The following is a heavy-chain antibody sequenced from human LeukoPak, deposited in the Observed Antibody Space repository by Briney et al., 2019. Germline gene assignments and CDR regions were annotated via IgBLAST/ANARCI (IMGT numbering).Heavy chain of an antibody. CDR3: ARVEARVALIRREYNWFDP. CDR1: GGSISSYY. V-gene: IGHV4-59*01. J-gene: IGHJ5*02. CDR2: IYYSGST. Sequence: SETLSLTCTVAGGSISSYYWSWIRQPPGKGLEWIGYIYYSGSTNYNPSLKSRVTISVDTSKNQFSLKLSSVTAADTAVYYCARVEARVALIRREYNWFDPWGQGTLVTVSS. D-gene: IGHD2-15*01.